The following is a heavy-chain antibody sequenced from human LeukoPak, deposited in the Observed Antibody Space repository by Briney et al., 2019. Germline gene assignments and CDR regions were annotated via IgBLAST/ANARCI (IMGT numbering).Heavy chain of an antibody. CDR2: ISGSGDST. D-gene: IGHD3-10*01. V-gene: IGHV3-23*01. Sequence: GGSLSLSCAASGFTFSSYAMSWVRQAPGKGLEWVSVISGSGDSTYYPDSVKGRSTISRDNSKNTLYLQMNSLRAEDTAVYYCAKDYYASGTYRHFDYWGQGTLVTVSS. CDR1: GFTFSSYA. CDR3: AKDYYASGTYRHFDY. J-gene: IGHJ4*02.